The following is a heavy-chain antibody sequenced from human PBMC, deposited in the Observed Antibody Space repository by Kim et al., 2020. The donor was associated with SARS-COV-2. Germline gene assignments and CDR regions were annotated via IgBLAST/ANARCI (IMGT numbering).Heavy chain of an antibody. Sequence: SVKVSCKASGGTFSSYAISWVRQAPGQGLEWMGGIIPIFGTANYAQKFQGRVTITADESTSTAYMELSSLRSEDTAVYYCARDVRNYYDSSGYSDAFDIWGQGTMVTVSS. D-gene: IGHD3-22*01. V-gene: IGHV1-69*13. J-gene: IGHJ3*02. CDR1: GGTFSSYA. CDR3: ARDVRNYYDSSGYSDAFDI. CDR2: IIPIFGTA.